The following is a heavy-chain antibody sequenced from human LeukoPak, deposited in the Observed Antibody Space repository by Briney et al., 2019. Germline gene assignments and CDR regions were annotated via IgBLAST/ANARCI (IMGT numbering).Heavy chain of an antibody. V-gene: IGHV4-59*08. CDR3: ARLWDYYDSSGYYSYYFDY. D-gene: IGHD3-22*01. Sequence: KPSETLSLTCTVSGGSISSYYWSWIRQPPGKGLEWIGYIYYSGSTNYNPPLKSRVTISVDTSKNQFSLKLSSVTAADTAVYYCARLWDYYDSSGYYSYYFDYWGQGTLVTVSS. CDR1: GGSISSYY. CDR2: IYYSGST. J-gene: IGHJ4*02.